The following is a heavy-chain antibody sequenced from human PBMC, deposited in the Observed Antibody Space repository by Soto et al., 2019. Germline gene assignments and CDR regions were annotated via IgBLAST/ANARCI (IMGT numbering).Heavy chain of an antibody. Sequence: SETLSLTCTVSGAPISSNDYFWAWTRQPPGRGLEFIASMHTSGGTYHASSLKSRATMSLDTSKNQFSLELQSVTAADTATYTCAGIGVGPTRPSDVAHWGQGTLVTVSS. CDR3: AGIGVGPTRPSDVAH. CDR2: MHTSGGT. V-gene: IGHV4-39*01. CDR1: GAPISSNDYF. J-gene: IGHJ4*02. D-gene: IGHD3-16*01.